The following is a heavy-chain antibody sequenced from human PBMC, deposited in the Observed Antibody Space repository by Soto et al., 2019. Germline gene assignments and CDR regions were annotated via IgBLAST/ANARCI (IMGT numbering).Heavy chain of an antibody. Sequence: QLQLQESGPGLVKPSETLSLTCTVSGGSISSSSYYWGWIRQPPGKGLEWIGSIYYSGSTYYNPSLKSRVTISGDQSKNPLSLKLSSVTAADTAVYYCARRLCDDSSGFEGGGMDVWGQGTTVTVSS. CDR2: IYYSGST. CDR1: GGSISSSSYY. J-gene: IGHJ6*02. CDR3: ARRLCDDSSGFEGGGMDV. V-gene: IGHV4-39*01. D-gene: IGHD3-22*01.